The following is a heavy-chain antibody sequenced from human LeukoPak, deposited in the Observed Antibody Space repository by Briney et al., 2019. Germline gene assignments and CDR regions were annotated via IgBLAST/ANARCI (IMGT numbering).Heavy chain of an antibody. V-gene: IGHV4-39*07. J-gene: IGHJ4*02. CDR3: ARDNLMVRGVIINFFDY. CDR1: GGSISSSSYY. CDR2: IYYSGST. Sequence: SETLSLTCTVPGGSISSSSYYWGWIRQPPGTGLEWIVSIYYSGSTYYNPSLKSRVTISVDTSKNQFSLKLSSVTAADTAVYYCARDNLMVRGVIINFFDYWGQGTLVTVSS. D-gene: IGHD3-10*01.